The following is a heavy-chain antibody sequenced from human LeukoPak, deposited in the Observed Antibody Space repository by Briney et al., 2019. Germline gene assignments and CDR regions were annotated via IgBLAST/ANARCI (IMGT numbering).Heavy chain of an antibody. CDR1: GGSFSGYY. CDR3: AREYDPYAFDI. Sequence: SETLSLTCAVYGGSFSGYYWSWIRQPPGKGLEWIGEINHSGSTNYNPSLKSRVTISVDTSKNQFSLKLSSVTAADTAVYYCAREYDPYAFDIWGQGTMVTVSS. V-gene: IGHV4-34*01. J-gene: IGHJ3*02. D-gene: IGHD2-8*01. CDR2: INHSGST.